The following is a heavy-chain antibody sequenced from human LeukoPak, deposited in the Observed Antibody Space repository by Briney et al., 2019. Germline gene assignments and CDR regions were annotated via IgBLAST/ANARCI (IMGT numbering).Heavy chain of an antibody. CDR3: ARTLAVADH. CDR2: IGYSATTV. V-gene: IGHV3-11*01. Sequence: GGSLRLSCAASGFTFSDYYMTWIREAPGKGLEWISYIGYSATTVYYADSVRGRFTISRDDAKNSLFLQMDSLRAEDTAVYYCARTLAVADHWGQGTLVTVSS. J-gene: IGHJ4*02. CDR1: GFTFSDYY. D-gene: IGHD6-19*01.